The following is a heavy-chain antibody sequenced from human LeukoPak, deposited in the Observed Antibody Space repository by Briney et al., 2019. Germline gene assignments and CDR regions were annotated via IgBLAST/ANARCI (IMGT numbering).Heavy chain of an antibody. CDR2: ISGSGGST. V-gene: IGHV3-23*01. Sequence: GGSLRLSCAASGFTFSSYAMSWVRQAPGKGLEWVSGISGSGGSTYYADPVKGRFIISRDNSKNTLYLQMNSLRAEDTAVYYCAKSRDGYNSAADYWGQGTLVTVSS. D-gene: IGHD5-12*01. CDR3: AKSRDGYNSAADY. J-gene: IGHJ4*02. CDR1: GFTFSSYA.